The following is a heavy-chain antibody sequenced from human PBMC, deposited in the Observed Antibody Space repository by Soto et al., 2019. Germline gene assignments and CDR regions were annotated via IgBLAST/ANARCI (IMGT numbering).Heavy chain of an antibody. CDR1: GFIFSNYA. V-gene: IGHV3-23*01. CDR2: IGGNGVDT. D-gene: IGHD6-19*01. Sequence: EVQLLESGGGLVQPGGSLRLSCAASGFIFSNYAMSWVRQAPGKGLEWVSAIGGNGVDTYYADSVKGRFTISRDNSKNTLYLQMNSLRAEDTAVYFCAIPSGLTVTGPDYWGQGTLVTVSS. J-gene: IGHJ4*02. CDR3: AIPSGLTVTGPDY.